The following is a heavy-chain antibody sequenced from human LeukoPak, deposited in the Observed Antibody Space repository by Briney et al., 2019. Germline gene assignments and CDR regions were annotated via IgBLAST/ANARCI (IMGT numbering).Heavy chain of an antibody. J-gene: IGHJ4*02. D-gene: IGHD2-2*02. CDR1: GFTFSSYA. V-gene: IGHV3-23*01. CDR2: ISGSGGST. Sequence: GGSLRLSCAASGFTFSSYAMSWVRQAPGKGLECVSAISGSGGSTYYADSVKGRFTISRDNSKNTLYLQMNSLRAEDTAVYYCAKEQYQLLYPNYFDYWGQGTLVTVSS. CDR3: AKEQYQLLYPNYFDY.